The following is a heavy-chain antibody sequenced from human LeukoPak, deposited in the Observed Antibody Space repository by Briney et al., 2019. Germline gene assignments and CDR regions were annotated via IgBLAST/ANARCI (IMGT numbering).Heavy chain of an antibody. CDR1: GGSISSSSYY. Sequence: SETLSLTCTVSGGSISSSSYYWSWIRQPPGKGLEWIGSIYYSGSTYYSPSLKSRVTISVDTSKNQFSLKLSSVTAADTAVYYCARGWVRIVTNDAFDIWGQGTMVTVSS. J-gene: IGHJ3*02. D-gene: IGHD4-11*01. CDR2: IYYSGST. V-gene: IGHV4-39*01. CDR3: ARGWVRIVTNDAFDI.